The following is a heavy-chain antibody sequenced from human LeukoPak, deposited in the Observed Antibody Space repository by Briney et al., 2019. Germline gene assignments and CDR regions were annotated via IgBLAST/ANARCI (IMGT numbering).Heavy chain of an antibody. CDR2: ITTYNGNR. CDR1: GYTLSDYG. J-gene: IGHJ4*02. D-gene: IGHD2-8*01. V-gene: IGHV1-18*01. CDR3: ARDCRNGVCFPRDY. Sequence: GASVKVSCKASGYTLSDYGISWVRQAPGQGLEWVGWITTYNGNRKYAEKFQGRVTMTTDTSTSTYYMEMRSLRSDDTAIYYCARDCRNGVCFPRDYWGQGTQITVST.